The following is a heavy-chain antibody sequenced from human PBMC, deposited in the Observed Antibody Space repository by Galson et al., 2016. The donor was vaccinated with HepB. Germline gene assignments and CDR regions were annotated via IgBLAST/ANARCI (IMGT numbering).Heavy chain of an antibody. D-gene: IGHD6-13*01. Sequence: SLRLSCAASGFAFSSHWMHWVRQDLGKGLVWVSRINSDGTISNYADSVKGRFTISRDNAKNSLYLQMNSLRAEDTAVYYCASDSSSGYFFESWGQGALVTLSS. CDR3: ASDSSSGYFFES. J-gene: IGHJ4*02. CDR2: INSDGTIS. CDR1: GFAFSSHW. V-gene: IGHV3-74*01.